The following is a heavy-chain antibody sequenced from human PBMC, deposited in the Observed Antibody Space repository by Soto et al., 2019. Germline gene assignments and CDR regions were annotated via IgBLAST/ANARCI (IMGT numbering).Heavy chain of an antibody. V-gene: IGHV3-30*18. D-gene: IGHD2-2*01. Sequence: PGGSLRLSCAASGFTFSSYGMHWVRQAPGKGLEWVAVVSYDGTDTYHAESVKGRFTISTDDSENALYLQMSSLRAEDTAVYYCAKRKYCPSTTCFDYWGQGTQVTVSS. CDR2: VSYDGTDT. CDR3: AKRKYCPSTTCFDY. CDR1: GFTFSSYG. J-gene: IGHJ4*02.